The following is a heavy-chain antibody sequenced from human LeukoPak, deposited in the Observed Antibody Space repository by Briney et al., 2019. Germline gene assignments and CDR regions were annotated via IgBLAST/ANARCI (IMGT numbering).Heavy chain of an antibody. V-gene: IGHV3-66*01. D-gene: IGHD3-10*01. Sequence: PGGSLRLSCAASGFTVSSNYMSWPRQAPGKGLEWVSVLYSGGSTYYADSVKGRFTISRDNYKNTLYLQMNSLRAEDTAVYYCARDRRGSGTFDYWGQGTLVTVSS. CDR1: GFTVSSNY. CDR2: LYSGGST. CDR3: ARDRRGSGTFDY. J-gene: IGHJ4*02.